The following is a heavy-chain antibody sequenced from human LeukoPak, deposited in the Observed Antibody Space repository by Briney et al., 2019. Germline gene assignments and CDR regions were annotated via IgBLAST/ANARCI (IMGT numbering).Heavy chain of an antibody. CDR1: GFTFSSNW. Sequence: GGSLRLSCAASGFTFSSNWMHWVRQAPGKGLVWVSRINEDGSTTNYADSVKGRSTILRDNAKNTLYLQMNSLRAEDTAVYYCVRDLGGRSGHWGQGTLVTVSS. D-gene: IGHD1-26*01. V-gene: IGHV3-74*01. CDR3: VRDLGGRSGH. J-gene: IGHJ4*02. CDR2: INEDGSTT.